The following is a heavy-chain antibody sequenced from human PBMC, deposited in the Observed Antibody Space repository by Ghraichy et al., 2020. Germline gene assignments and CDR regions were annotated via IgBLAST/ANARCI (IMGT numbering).Heavy chain of an antibody. D-gene: IGHD6-13*01. CDR1: GGSISSYY. CDR3: ARGPFSSSWYVGAPNNWFDP. CDR2: IYTSGST. J-gene: IGHJ5*02. V-gene: IGHV4-4*07. Sequence: SQTLSLTCTVSGGSISSYYWSWIRQPAGKGLEWIGRIYTSGSTNYNPSLKSRVTMSVDTSKNQFSLKLSSVTAADTAVYYCARGPFSSSWYVGAPNNWFDPWGQGTLVTVSS.